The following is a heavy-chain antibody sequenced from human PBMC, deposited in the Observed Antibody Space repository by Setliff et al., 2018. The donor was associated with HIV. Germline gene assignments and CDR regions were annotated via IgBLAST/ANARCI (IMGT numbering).Heavy chain of an antibody. Sequence: PSETLSLTCTVYGGFIKNSNYYWGWIRQPPGKGLEWIGYIYYSGSTNYNPSLKSRVTLSLDNSKNQFSLKLTSVTAADTAVYYCARDIWAYGLMGSWGQGTLVTVSS. CDR2: IYYSGST. CDR1: GGFIKNSNYY. D-gene: IGHD2-15*01. CDR3: ARDIWAYGLMGS. V-gene: IGHV4-61*05. J-gene: IGHJ5*02.